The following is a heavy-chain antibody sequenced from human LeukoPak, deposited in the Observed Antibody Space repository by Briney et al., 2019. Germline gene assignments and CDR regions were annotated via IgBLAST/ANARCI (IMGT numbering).Heavy chain of an antibody. CDR1: GFTFSSYD. V-gene: IGHV3-23*01. Sequence: GGSLRLSCAASGFTFSSYDMSWVRQAPGKGLEWVSTIGGSGGSTFYADSVKGRFTISRDNSKNTLYLQMNSLRAEDTAVYYCAKDLATVTTGGYWGQGTLVTVSS. D-gene: IGHD4-17*01. CDR2: IGGSGGST. CDR3: AKDLATVTTGGY. J-gene: IGHJ4*02.